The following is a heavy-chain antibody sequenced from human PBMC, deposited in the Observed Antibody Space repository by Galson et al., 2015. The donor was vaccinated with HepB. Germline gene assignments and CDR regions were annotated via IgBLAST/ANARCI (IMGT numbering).Heavy chain of an antibody. D-gene: IGHD2-2*01. CDR2: IIPIFGTA. Sequence: SVKVSCKASGGTFSSYAISWVRQAPGQGLEWMGGIIPIFGTANYAQKFQGRVTITADESTSTAYMELSSLRSEDTAVYYCARQHRGIVVVPAARTYWFDPRGQGTLVTVSS. CDR1: GGTFSSYA. CDR3: ARQHRGIVVVPAARTYWFDP. V-gene: IGHV1-69*13. J-gene: IGHJ5*02.